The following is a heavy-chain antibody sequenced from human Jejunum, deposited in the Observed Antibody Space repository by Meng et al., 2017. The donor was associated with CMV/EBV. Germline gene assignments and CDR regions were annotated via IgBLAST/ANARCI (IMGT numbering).Heavy chain of an antibody. Sequence: VQLVQSGADVKNPGASVKVSCRASGYSFTDYYIHWVRQAPEQGLEWMGWISPNTGATNFAQNFQGRVTMTRDTSVSATYMELSSLTSDDTAVYFCARDPGGSSPVFDYWGQGTLVTVSS. CDR1: GYSFTDYY. V-gene: IGHV1-2*02. CDR3: ARDPGGSSPVFDY. J-gene: IGHJ4*01. D-gene: IGHD2-8*02. CDR2: ISPNTGAT.